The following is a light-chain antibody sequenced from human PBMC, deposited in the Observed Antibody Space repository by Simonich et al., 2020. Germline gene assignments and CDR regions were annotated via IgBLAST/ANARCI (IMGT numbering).Light chain of an antibody. CDR1: PSVLSSSNNKNY. Sequence: DIVMTQSPDSLAVSLGERATINCKSSPSVLSSSNNKNYLAWYQQKPGQLPKLLIYWASTRESGVPDRFSGSGSGTDFTLTISSLQAEDVAVYYCQQYYSTPWTFGQGTKVEIK. V-gene: IGKV4-1*01. CDR3: QQYYSTPWT. CDR2: WAS. J-gene: IGKJ1*01.